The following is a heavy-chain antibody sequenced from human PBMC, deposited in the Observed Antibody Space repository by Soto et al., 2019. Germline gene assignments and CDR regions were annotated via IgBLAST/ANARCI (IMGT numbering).Heavy chain of an antibody. CDR2: IVVGSGNT. J-gene: IGHJ6*02. V-gene: IGHV1-58*01. D-gene: IGHD3-10*01. CDR1: GFTFTSSA. Sequence: QMQLVQSGPEVKKPGTSVKVSCKASGFTFTSSAVQWVRQARGQRLEWIGWIVVGSGNTNYAQKFQERVTITRDMSTXXAXMXXSSLRSEDTAVYYCAADSGHYYGSGSYFYYYGMDVWGQGTTVTVSS. CDR3: AADSGHYYGSGSYFYYYGMDV.